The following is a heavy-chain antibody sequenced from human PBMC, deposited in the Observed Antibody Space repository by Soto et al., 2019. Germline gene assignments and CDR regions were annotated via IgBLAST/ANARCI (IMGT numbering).Heavy chain of an antibody. CDR1: GGSISSDY. CDR2: IYYSGST. D-gene: IGHD2-2*01. CDR3: ARQIVVVPAGTTGGLFDP. Sequence: SETLSLTCTVSGGSISSDYWSWVRQPPGKGLEWIGYIYYSGSTNYNPSLKSRVTISVDTSKNQFSLKLSSVTAADTAVYYCARQIVVVPAGTTGGLFDPWGQGTLVTVSS. V-gene: IGHV4-59*01. J-gene: IGHJ5*02.